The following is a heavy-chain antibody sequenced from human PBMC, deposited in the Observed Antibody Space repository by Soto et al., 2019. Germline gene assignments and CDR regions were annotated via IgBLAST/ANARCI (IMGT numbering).Heavy chain of an antibody. CDR2: ISGSGSST. V-gene: IGHV3-23*01. Sequence: EVQLLESGGGLVQPGGSLRLSCAPSGFTFSSYAMSWVRQAPGEGLEWVSAISGSGSSTYYADSVKGRFTISRDNSKNTLYQKMNSLRAEDTAIYYCAKDRGRGDYDLWYFDLWGRGTLVTVSS. J-gene: IGHJ2*01. CDR3: AKDRGRGDYDLWYFDL. D-gene: IGHD4-17*01. CDR1: GFTFSSYA.